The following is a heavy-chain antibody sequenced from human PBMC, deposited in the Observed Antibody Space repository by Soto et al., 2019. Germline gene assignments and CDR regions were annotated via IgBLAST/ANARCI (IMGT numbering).Heavy chain of an antibody. J-gene: IGHJ4*02. CDR1: GGSFSGYY. Sequence: SETLSLTCAVYGGSFSGYYWSWIRQPPGKGLEWIGEINHSGSTNYNPSLKGRVTISVDTSKNQFSLKLSSVTAADTAVYYCAVSITGTTLDYWGQGTLVTVSS. D-gene: IGHD1-20*01. CDR2: INHSGST. V-gene: IGHV4-34*01. CDR3: AVSITGTTLDY.